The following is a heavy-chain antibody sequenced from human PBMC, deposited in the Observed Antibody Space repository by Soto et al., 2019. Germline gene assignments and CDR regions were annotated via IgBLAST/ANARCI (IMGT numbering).Heavy chain of an antibody. J-gene: IGHJ6*02. Sequence: PSETLSLTCAVSGGSISSGGYSWSWIRQPPGKGLEWIGYIYHSGSTNYNPSLKSRVTISVDTSKNQFSLKLSSVTAADTAVYYCARVDGWSYYYYYGMDVWGQGTTVTVSS. CDR1: GGSISSGGYS. D-gene: IGHD2-8*01. V-gene: IGHV4-30-2*01. CDR3: ARVDGWSYYYYYGMDV. CDR2: IYHSGST.